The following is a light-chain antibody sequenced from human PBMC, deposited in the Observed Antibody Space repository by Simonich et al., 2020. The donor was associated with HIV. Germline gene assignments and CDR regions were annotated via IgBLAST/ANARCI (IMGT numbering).Light chain of an antibody. J-gene: IGLJ3*02. Sequence: QSALTQPASVSGSPGQSITISCTGTSSDVGGYNYVSCYQQHPGKAPNLMIYDVNKLPAGVSNRFSGSKSGNTASLTISGLQAEDEADYYCSSYTSSSTWVFGGGTKLTVL. CDR3: SSYTSSSTWV. V-gene: IGLV2-14*01. CDR2: DVN. CDR1: SSDVGGYNY.